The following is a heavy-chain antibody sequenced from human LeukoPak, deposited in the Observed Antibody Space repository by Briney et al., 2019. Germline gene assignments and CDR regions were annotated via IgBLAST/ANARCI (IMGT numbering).Heavy chain of an antibody. Sequence: SETLSLTCVVSGASISSDKWWTWVRQTPGKGLEWIGEIHPSGRTNYKPSLKSRASMSVDRSKNQFSLKMTSVTAADTAFYYCARGGDWKFDYWGQGALVTVSS. CDR3: ARGGDWKFDY. D-gene: IGHD2-21*02. CDR1: GASISSDKW. CDR2: IHPSGRT. J-gene: IGHJ4*02. V-gene: IGHV4-4*02.